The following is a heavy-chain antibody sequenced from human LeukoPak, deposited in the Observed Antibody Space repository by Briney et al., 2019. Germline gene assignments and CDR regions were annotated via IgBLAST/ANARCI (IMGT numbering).Heavy chain of an antibody. CDR2: IYTSGST. V-gene: IGHV4-4*07. D-gene: IGHD2-8*01. CDR1: GGSISSYY. CDR3: ARVGRYCTNGVCGGYFDY. Sequence: KPSETLSLTCTVSGGSISSYYWSWIRQPAGKGLEWIGRIYTSGSTNYNPSLKSRVTMSVDTSKNQFSLKLSSVTAADTAVYYCARVGRYCTNGVCGGYFDYWGQGTLVTVSS. J-gene: IGHJ4*02.